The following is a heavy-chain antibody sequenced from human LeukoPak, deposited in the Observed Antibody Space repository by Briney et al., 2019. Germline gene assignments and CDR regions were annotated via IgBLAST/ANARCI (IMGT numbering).Heavy chain of an antibody. Sequence: SETLSLTCTVSGGSISSSSYYWDWIRRPPGKGLEWIGSIYYSGSTYYGPSLKSRVTMSVDTSKNQLSLKLSSVTAADTAVYFCASKKNGYHFDYWGQGTLVTVSS. CDR3: ASKKNGYHFDY. CDR1: GGSISSSSYY. J-gene: IGHJ4*02. CDR2: IYYSGST. D-gene: IGHD6-13*01. V-gene: IGHV4-39*01.